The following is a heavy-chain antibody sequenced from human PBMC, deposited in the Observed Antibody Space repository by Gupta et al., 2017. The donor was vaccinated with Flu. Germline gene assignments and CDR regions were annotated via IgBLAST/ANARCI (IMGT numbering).Heavy chain of an antibody. D-gene: IGHD3-10*01. Sequence: QVQLQESGPGLVKPSQTLSLTCTVSGGSISSGSYYWSWIRQPAGKGLEWIGRIYTSGSTNYNPSLKSRVTISVDTSKNQFSLKLSSVTAADTAVYYCARQKLWFGELLGGTSGYYGMDVWGQGTTVTVSS. CDR2: IYTSGST. CDR1: GGSISSGSYY. CDR3: ARQKLWFGELLGGTSGYYGMDV. V-gene: IGHV4-61*02. J-gene: IGHJ6*02.